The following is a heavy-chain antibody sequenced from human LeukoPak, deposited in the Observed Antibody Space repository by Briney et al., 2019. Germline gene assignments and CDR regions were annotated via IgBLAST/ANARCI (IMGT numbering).Heavy chain of an antibody. D-gene: IGHD2-2*01. J-gene: IGHJ4*02. Sequence: SETLSLTCTVSGGSISSHYWSWLRQPPGEGLEWIGYIYYSGSTNYNPSLKCRVTISVDTSKNQFSLKLSSVTAADTAVYYCARYSSGYCSSTSCYGFDYWGQGTLVTVS. V-gene: IGHV4-59*08. CDR1: GGSISSHY. CDR2: IYYSGST. CDR3: ARYSSGYCSSTSCYGFDY.